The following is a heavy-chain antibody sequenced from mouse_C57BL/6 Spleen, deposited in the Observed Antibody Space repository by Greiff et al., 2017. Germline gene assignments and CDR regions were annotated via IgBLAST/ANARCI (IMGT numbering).Heavy chain of an antibody. CDR3: ARGTGGYAMDY. CDR1: GFTFSDYG. D-gene: IGHD4-1*01. Sequence: EVKLQESGGGLVKPGGSLKLSCAASGFTFSDYGMHWVRQAPEKGLEWVAYISSGSSTIYYADTVKGRFTISRDNAKNTLFLQMTSLRSEDTAMYYCARGTGGYAMDYWGQGTSVTVSS. J-gene: IGHJ4*01. CDR2: ISSGSSTI. V-gene: IGHV5-17*01.